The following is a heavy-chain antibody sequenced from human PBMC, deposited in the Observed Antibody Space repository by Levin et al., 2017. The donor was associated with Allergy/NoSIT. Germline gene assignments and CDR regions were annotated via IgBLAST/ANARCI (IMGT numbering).Heavy chain of an antibody. CDR2: ISGSGGST. D-gene: IGHD3-10*01. CDR3: AKDGFGLAGLRGVIYDAFDI. V-gene: IGHV3-23*01. J-gene: IGHJ3*02. Sequence: GESLKISCAASGFTFSSYAMSWVRQAPGKGLEWVSAISGSGGSTYYADSVKGRFTISRDNSKNTLYLQMNSLRAEDTAVYYCAKDGFGLAGLRGVIYDAFDIWGQGTMVTVSS. CDR1: GFTFSSYA.